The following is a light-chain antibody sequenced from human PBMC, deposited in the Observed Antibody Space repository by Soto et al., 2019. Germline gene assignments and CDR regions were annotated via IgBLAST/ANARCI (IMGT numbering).Light chain of an antibody. CDR3: QQDDNLPIT. CDR2: ESS. CDR1: QDIERF. Sequence: DIQLTQSPSSLSASVGDRVTIACQASQDIERFLNWYQVKPGKPPKLLMYESSTLEIGVPSRFSGSGSGTDFTLNISSLQPEDVATYYCQQDDNLPITFGQGTRLEIK. J-gene: IGKJ5*01. V-gene: IGKV1-33*01.